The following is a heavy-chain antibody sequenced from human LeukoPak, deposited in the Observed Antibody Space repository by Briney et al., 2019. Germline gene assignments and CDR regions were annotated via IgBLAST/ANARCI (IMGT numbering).Heavy chain of an antibody. J-gene: IGHJ1*01. CDR1: GYTFTGYY. CDR3: ARGVVVVPAAISKRNRYFQH. V-gene: IGHV1-2*02. Sequence: ASVKVSCKASGYTFTGYYMHWVRQAPGQGLEWMGWINPNSGGTNYAQKFQGRVTMTRDTSISTAYMELSRLRSDDTAVYYCARGVVVVPAAISKRNRYFQHWGQGTLVTVSS. CDR2: INPNSGGT. D-gene: IGHD2-2*02.